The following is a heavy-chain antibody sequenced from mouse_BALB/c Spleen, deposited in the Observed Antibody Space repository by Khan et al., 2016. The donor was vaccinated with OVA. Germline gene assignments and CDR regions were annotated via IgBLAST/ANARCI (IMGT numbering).Heavy chain of an antibody. V-gene: IGHV1S136*01. Sequence: EVKLVESGPELVKPGASVKMSCKASGYTFTSYVMHWVKQKPGLGLEWIGYIYPFNDDTKYNEKFKGKATLTSDKSSSTAYMELSGLTSEDSAVYYCAPVGNYYVSFAYWGQGTLVTVSA. CDR1: GYTFTSYV. D-gene: IGHD1-1*01. CDR2: IYPFNDDT. CDR3: APVGNYYVSFAY. J-gene: IGHJ3*01.